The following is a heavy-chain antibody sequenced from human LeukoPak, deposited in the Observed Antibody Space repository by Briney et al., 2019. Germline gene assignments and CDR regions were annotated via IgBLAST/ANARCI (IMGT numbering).Heavy chain of an antibody. D-gene: IGHD3-22*01. CDR2: ISSSSSYI. CDR3: ARDSSHYYDSSGYPRNFDY. V-gene: IGHV3-21*01. J-gene: IGHJ4*02. Sequence: GGSLRLSCAASGFTFSSYSMNWVRQAPGKGLEWVSSISSSSSYIYYADSVKGRFTISRDNAKNSLYLQMSSLRAEDTAVYYCARDSSHYYDSSGYPRNFDYWGQGTLVTVSS. CDR1: GFTFSSYS.